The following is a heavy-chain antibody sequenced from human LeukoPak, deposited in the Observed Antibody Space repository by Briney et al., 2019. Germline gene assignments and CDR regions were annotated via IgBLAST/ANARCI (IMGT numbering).Heavy chain of an antibody. Sequence: SETLSLTCTVSGGSISSNYWNWIRQPPGKGLEWIGYMYYSGSTNYNPSLKSRVTISVDTSKNQFSLKLSSVTAADTAVYYCARGDRYSNYHPFDYWGQGTLVTVSS. CDR1: GGSISSNY. J-gene: IGHJ4*02. D-gene: IGHD4-11*01. V-gene: IGHV4-59*01. CDR2: MYYSGST. CDR3: ARGDRYSNYHPFDY.